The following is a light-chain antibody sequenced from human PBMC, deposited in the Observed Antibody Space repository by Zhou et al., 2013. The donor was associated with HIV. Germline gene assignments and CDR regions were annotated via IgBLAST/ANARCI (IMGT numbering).Light chain of an antibody. Sequence: DIVMTQSPLSLPVTPGEPASISCRSSQSLLHTSGFNSLDWYLQKPGQSPQLLIYLGSNRASGVPDRFTGSGSGTDFTLKISRVEAEDVGVYYCMQSLQTPYTFGQGTKLVIK. CDR3: MQSLQTPYT. CDR1: QSLLHTSGFNS. V-gene: IGKV2-28*01. CDR2: LGS. J-gene: IGKJ2*01.